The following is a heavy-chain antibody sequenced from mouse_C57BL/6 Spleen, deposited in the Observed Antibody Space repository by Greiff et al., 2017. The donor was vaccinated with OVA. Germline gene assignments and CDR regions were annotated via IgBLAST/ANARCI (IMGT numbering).Heavy chain of an antibody. D-gene: IGHD2-4*01. CDR3: ARYYDYDGYFDV. Sequence: VQLQQPGAELVKPGASVKLSFTSYWMQWVKQRPGQGLEWIGEIDPSDSYTNYNQKFKGKATLTVDTSSSTAYMQLSSLTSEDSAVYYCARYYDYDGYFDVWGTGTTVTVSS. CDR2: IDPSDSYT. CDR1: TSYW. V-gene: IGHV1-50*01. J-gene: IGHJ1*03.